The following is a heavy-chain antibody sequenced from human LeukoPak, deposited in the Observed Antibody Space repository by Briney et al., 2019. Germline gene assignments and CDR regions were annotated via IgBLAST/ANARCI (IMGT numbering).Heavy chain of an antibody. Sequence: GGSLRLSCVTSGFNFSDSRMTWVRQAPGKGLQRVANVNRDGTEKHFLDSVEGRFTISRDNAKKSLYLQMSSLRPQDTAVYFCVRGDWYFESWGQGTLVTVSS. CDR3: VRGDWYFES. D-gene: IGHD2-21*01. CDR1: GFNFSDSR. J-gene: IGHJ4*02. V-gene: IGHV3-7*04. CDR2: VNRDGTEK.